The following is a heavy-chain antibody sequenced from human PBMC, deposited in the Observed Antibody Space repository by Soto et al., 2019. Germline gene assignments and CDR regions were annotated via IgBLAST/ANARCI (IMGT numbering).Heavy chain of an antibody. D-gene: IGHD3-16*01. J-gene: IGHJ4*02. V-gene: IGHV4-61*01. CDR1: GGSVSSRTYW. Sequence: QVQLQESGPGLVKPSETLSLTCTVSGGSVSSRTYWWSWIRQPPGKGLEWIGFIYYSGSTNYNPSLKSRVSISVDMSKNQFSLKMSSVTAADTAVYYSARDQRHDYAWEAKGIFVYLGQGTLVTVSS. CDR3: ARDQRHDYAWEAKGIFVY. CDR2: IYYSGST.